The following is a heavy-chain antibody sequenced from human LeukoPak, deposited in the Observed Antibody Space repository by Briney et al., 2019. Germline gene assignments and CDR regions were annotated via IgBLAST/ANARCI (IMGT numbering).Heavy chain of an antibody. CDR1: GFTFSRYW. V-gene: IGHV3-7*01. CDR2: VNQDGSGK. J-gene: IGHJ4*02. CDR3: TSANYGPAY. D-gene: IGHD5-24*01. Sequence: GGSLRLSCAASGFTFSRYWMSWVRQAPGKGLEWVANVNQDGSGKYYVDSVKGRFTISKDNAKNSLYLQMNSLRAEDTAVYYCTSANYGPAYWGQGTLVTVSS.